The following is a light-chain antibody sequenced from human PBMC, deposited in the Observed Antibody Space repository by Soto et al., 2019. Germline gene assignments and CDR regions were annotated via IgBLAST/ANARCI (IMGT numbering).Light chain of an antibody. CDR2: EVS. Sequence: QSALPQPASVSGSPGQSITISCTGTSSDVGGYNYVSWYQQHPAKAPKLMIYEVSNRPSGVSNRFSGSKSGNTASLTISGLQAEDEADYYCSSYTSSSRVFGTGTKVTVL. CDR1: SSDVGGYNY. J-gene: IGLJ1*01. V-gene: IGLV2-14*01. CDR3: SSYTSSSRV.